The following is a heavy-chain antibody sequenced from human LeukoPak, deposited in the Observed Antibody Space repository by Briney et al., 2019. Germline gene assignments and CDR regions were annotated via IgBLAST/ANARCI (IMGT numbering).Heavy chain of an antibody. V-gene: IGHV3-64*01. J-gene: IGHJ4*02. CDR1: GFTFSSYA. D-gene: IGHD2-21*02. CDR2: ISSNGGST. CDR3: AGDGAYCGGDCYSYYFDY. Sequence: GGSLRLSCAASGFTFSSYAMHWVRQAPGKGLEYVSAISSNGGSTYYANSVKGRFTISRDNSKNTLYLQMGSLRAEDMAVYYCAGDGAYCGGDCYSYYFDYWGQGTLVTVSS.